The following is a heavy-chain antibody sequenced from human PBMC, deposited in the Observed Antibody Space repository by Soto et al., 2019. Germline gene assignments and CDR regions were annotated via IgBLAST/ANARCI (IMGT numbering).Heavy chain of an antibody. D-gene: IGHD1-1*01. CDR2: ISAHNGNT. CDR1: GYTFTSYG. Sequence: QVHLVQSGAEVKKPGDSVKVSCKCSGYTFTSYGITWVRQAPGQGLEWMGWISAHNGNTDYAQKVQGRVTVTRDTSTSTAYMELRSLRSDDTDVYYCARGRYGDYWGQGALVTVSS. CDR3: ARGRYGDY. V-gene: IGHV1-18*01. J-gene: IGHJ4*02.